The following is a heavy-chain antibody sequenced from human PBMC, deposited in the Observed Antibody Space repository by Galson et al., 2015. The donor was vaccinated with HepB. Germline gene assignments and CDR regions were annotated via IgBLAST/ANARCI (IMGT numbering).Heavy chain of an antibody. CDR3: ARGGLATVGGPTFDS. CDR2: ISGYSGSA. D-gene: IGHD5-24*01. V-gene: IGHV1-18*01. CDR1: GYTFTRYG. Sequence: SVKVSCKASGYTFTRYGINWVRQAPGQGLEWMGWISGYSGSADYAKRFQGRVTMATDTSSRTAYMEVRSLRSGDTAMYYCARGGLATVGGPTFDSWGQGTLVTVSS. J-gene: IGHJ4*02.